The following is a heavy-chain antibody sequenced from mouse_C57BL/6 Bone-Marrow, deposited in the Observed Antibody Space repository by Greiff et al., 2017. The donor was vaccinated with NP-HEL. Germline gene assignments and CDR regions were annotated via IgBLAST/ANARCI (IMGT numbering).Heavy chain of an antibody. D-gene: IGHD2-5*01. CDR2: IYPGDGDT. Sequence: VQLQQPGAELVKPGASVKMSCKASGYTFTSYWMNWVKQRPGKGLEWIGRIYPGDGDTNYNGKFKGKATLTADKSSSTAYMQLSSLTSEDSAVYFCARSLAYYSNAYAMDYWGQGTSVTVSS. J-gene: IGHJ4*01. CDR1: GYTFTSYW. CDR3: ARSLAYYSNAYAMDY. V-gene: IGHV1-82*01.